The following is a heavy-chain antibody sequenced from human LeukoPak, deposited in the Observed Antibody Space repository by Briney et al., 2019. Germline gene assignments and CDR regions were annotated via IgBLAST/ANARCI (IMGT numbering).Heavy chain of an antibody. Sequence: ASVKVSCKASEYTFTDYAINWVRQAPGQRLEWMGWINAGNGNTKYSQKFQGRVTITRDTSASTAYMELSSLTSEDTAVYYCARGRWSATTATYYLDFWGQGTLVTVS. CDR3: ARGRWSATTATYYLDF. D-gene: IGHD5-24*01. CDR2: INAGNGNT. J-gene: IGHJ4*02. V-gene: IGHV1-3*01. CDR1: EYTFTDYA.